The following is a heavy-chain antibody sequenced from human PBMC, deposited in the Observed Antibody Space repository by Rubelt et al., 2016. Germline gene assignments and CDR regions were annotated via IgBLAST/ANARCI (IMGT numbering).Heavy chain of an antibody. CDR1: GSSFSTSW. CDR3: AGLDVVVVAATVEDY. V-gene: IGHV3-74*02. Sequence: EVQLVESGGGLVQPGGSLRLSCAASGSSFSTSWMHWVRQVPGKGLVWVSRINSDGSSTTYADSVKGRFTISRDNARNMVFRQMNSLRVEDTAVYYCAGLDVVVVAATVEDYWGQGTLVTVSS. J-gene: IGHJ4*02. CDR2: INSDGSST. D-gene: IGHD2-15*01.